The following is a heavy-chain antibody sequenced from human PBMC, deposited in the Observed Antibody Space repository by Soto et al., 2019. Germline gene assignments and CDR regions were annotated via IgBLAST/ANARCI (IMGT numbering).Heavy chain of an antibody. CDR1: GGTFSSYA. CDR3: ARSNCTNGVCYLYYFDY. CDR2: IIPIFGTA. Sequence: QVQLVQSGAEVKKPGSSVKVSCKASGGTFSSYAISWVRQAPGQGLEWMGGIIPIFGTANYAQKFQGRVTITADESTSTASMELSSLRSEDTAVYYCARSNCTNGVCYLYYFDYWGQGTLVTVSS. D-gene: IGHD2-8*01. J-gene: IGHJ4*02. V-gene: IGHV1-69*12.